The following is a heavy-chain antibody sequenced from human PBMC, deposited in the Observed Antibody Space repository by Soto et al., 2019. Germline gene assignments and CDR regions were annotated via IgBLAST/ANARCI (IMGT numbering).Heavy chain of an antibody. D-gene: IGHD1-26*01. V-gene: IGHV5-51*01. CDR2: IYPGDSDT. J-gene: IGHJ6*02. CDR1: GYTFTDYW. Sequence: GESVKISCKGSGYTFTDYWIGWVRQLPGKGLEWMGIIYPGDSDTRYSPSFQGHVTITVDKSTNTAYLQWNTLRASDTAMHYCARHISNFRCYYCPMDVSGQGSTVTVSS. CDR3: ARHISNFRCYYCPMDV.